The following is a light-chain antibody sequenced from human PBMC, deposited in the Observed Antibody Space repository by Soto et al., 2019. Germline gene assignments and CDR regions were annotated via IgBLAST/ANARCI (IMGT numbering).Light chain of an antibody. CDR3: GSYTSSSTLV. Sequence: QSALTQPASVSGSPGQSIAISCTGTSSDVGGYNSVSWYQQHPGKAPKVMIYDVSNRPSGVSNRFSGSKSGNTASLTISGLQAEDEADSYCGSYTSSSTLVFGGGTKPTVL. CDR2: DVS. J-gene: IGLJ2*01. V-gene: IGLV2-14*01. CDR1: SSDVGGYNS.